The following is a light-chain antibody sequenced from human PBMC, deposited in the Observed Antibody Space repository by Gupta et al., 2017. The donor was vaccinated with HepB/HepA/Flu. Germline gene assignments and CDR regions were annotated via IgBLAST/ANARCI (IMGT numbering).Light chain of an antibody. V-gene: IGLV3-1*01. Sequence: SYELAQPPSVPVSPGQTASITCSGDKLEDKYVSWYQQRPGQSPVLIIYKDNKRPAGTPERFSGSNSENTAALTISGTQAGDEDDYFCQVWGSTTAVFGPGTTVTV. CDR3: QVWGSTTAV. CDR2: KDN. J-gene: IGLJ1*01. CDR1: KLEDKY.